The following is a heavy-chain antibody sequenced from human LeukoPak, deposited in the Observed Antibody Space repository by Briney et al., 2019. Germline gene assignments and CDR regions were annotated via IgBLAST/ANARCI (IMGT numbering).Heavy chain of an antibody. D-gene: IGHD3-10*01. CDR1: GFTFSRYA. J-gene: IGHJ3*01. CDR3: AKRMIRGVNHDAFDL. V-gene: IGHV3-23*01. CDR2: VSGSGGST. Sequence: GGSLRLSCAASGFTFSRYAMSWVRQAPGKGLEWLSSVSGSGGSTYYADSVKGLFTISRDNSKNTLYLQMNSLRAEDTAVYYCAKRMIRGVNHDAFDLWGQGKMVTVSS.